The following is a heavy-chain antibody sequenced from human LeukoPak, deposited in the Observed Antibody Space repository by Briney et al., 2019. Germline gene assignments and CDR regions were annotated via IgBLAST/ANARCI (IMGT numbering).Heavy chain of an antibody. CDR1: GYTFTGYY. D-gene: IGHD6-13*01. J-gene: IGHJ6*03. CDR3: AREVATAGTLDYYYYMDV. Sequence: ASVKVFCKASGYTFTGYYMHWVRQAPGQGLEWMGWINPNSGGTNYAQKFQGRVTMTRDTSISTAYMELSRLRSDDTAVYYCAREVATAGTLDYYYYMDVWGKGTTVTVSS. V-gene: IGHV1-2*02. CDR2: INPNSGGT.